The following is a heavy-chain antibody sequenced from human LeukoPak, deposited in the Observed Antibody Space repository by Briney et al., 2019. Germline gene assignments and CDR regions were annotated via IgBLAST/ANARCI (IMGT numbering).Heavy chain of an antibody. CDR3: ASTCSGGSCLFDP. J-gene: IGHJ5*02. CDR1: GFTFSSYW. D-gene: IGHD2-15*01. Sequence: PGGSLRLSCAASGFTFSSYWMSWVRQAPGKGLEWVANIKQDGSEKYYVDSVKGRFTISRDNAKNSLYLQMNSLRAEDTAVYYCASTCSGGSCLFDPWGQGTLVTASS. V-gene: IGHV3-7*01. CDR2: IKQDGSEK.